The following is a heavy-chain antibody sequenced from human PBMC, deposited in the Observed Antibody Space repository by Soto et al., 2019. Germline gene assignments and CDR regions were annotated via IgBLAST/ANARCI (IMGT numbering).Heavy chain of an antibody. CDR3: ARDHSNVWRYFDY. Sequence: GTSVKPTCEASGYTITSSYMQWVRHAPGQGLEWMGIINPSGGSTSYAQKFQGRVTMTRDTSTSTVYMELSSLRSEDTAVYYCARDHSNVWRYFDYWGQGTLVTVSS. CDR1: GYTITSSY. CDR2: INPSGGST. V-gene: IGHV1-46*01. J-gene: IGHJ4*02. D-gene: IGHD4-4*01.